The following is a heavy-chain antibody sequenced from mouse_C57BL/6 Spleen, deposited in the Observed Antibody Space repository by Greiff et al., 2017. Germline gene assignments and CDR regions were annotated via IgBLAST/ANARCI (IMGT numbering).Heavy chain of an antibody. CDR3: TGDLLLGDY. D-gene: IGHD2-1*01. V-gene: IGHV14-1*01. CDR1: GFNIKDYY. CDR2: IDPEDGDT. Sequence: VQLKESGAELVRPGASVKLSCTASGFNIKDYYMHWVKQRPEQGLEWIGRIDPEDGDTEYAPKFQGKATMTADPSSNTAYLQLSSLTSEDTAVYYCTGDLLLGDYWGQGTTLTVSS. J-gene: IGHJ2*01.